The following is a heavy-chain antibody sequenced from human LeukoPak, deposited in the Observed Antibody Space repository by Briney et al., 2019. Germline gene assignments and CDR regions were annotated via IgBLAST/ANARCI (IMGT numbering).Heavy chain of an antibody. J-gene: IGHJ4*02. CDR2: ISYDGSTQ. D-gene: IGHD3-9*01. CDR3: ARDGYDMSTGYYAYHFDY. V-gene: IGHV3-30-3*01. CDR1: GFTVSSNY. Sequence: GGSLRLSCAASGFTVSSNYMNWVRQAPGKGLEWVTVISYDGSTQYYADSVKGRFTISRDNSKNTLYLQMNSLRVDDTAVFYCARDGYDMSTGYYAYHFDYWGQGTLVTVSS.